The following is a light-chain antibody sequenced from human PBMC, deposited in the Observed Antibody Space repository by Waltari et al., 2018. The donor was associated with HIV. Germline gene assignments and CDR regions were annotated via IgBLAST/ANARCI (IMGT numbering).Light chain of an antibody. V-gene: IGLV1-44*01. Sequence: QSVLTQPPSASGTPGQRVTISCSGSSSNIGVNTVNWYQHLPGTAPKLLIFSNNLCLSCVLYFFSCSKFGISASLSICFLQSEYDAYYYCSTWYDILYGRVFGVGTKLIVL. J-gene: IGLJ3*02. CDR1: SSNIGVNT. CDR2: SNN. CDR3: STWYDILYGRV.